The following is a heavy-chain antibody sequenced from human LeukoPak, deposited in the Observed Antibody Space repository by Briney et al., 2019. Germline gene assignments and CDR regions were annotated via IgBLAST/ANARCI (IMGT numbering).Heavy chain of an antibody. J-gene: IGHJ4*02. V-gene: IGHV4-4*07. CDR1: GGSFSSYY. Sequence: SETLSLTCTVSGGSFSSYYWSWIRQTAGKGLEWIGRIYTSGSTNYNPSLKSRVTMSVDTSKNQFSLKLSSVTAADTAVYYCARDYCTSTSCYPDSWGQGTLVTVSS. D-gene: IGHD2-2*01. CDR3: ARDYCTSTSCYPDS. CDR2: IYTSGST.